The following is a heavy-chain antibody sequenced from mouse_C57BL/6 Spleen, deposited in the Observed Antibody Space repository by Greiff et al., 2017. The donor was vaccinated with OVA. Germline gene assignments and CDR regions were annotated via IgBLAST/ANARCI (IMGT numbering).Heavy chain of an antibody. CDR2: IDPNSGGT. D-gene: IGHD1-1*01. CDR1: GYTFTSYW. J-gene: IGHJ2*01. Sequence: QVQLQQPGAELVKPGASVKLSCKASGYTFTSYWMHWVKQRPGRGLEWIGMIDPNSGGTKYNEKFKSKATLTADKPSSTAYMQLSSLTSEDYAVYYCAREGTTVVDYYFDYWGQGTTLTVSS. CDR3: AREGTTVVDYYFDY. V-gene: IGHV1-72*01.